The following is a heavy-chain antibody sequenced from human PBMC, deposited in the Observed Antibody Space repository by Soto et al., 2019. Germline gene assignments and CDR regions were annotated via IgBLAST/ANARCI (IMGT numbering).Heavy chain of an antibody. CDR3: ARQLSHICDS. CDR1: GYKFGSAW. J-gene: IGHJ4*02. Sequence: GESLKISCKGVGYKFGSAWIGWVRQMPGKGLEWMGIIKPGTSDIRYSPSCRGHVTISADEAVSTAYLQWSSLKASDTAMYYCARQLSHICDSWGQGTLVTVSS. V-gene: IGHV5-51*01. CDR2: IKPGTSDI. D-gene: IGHD3-3*02.